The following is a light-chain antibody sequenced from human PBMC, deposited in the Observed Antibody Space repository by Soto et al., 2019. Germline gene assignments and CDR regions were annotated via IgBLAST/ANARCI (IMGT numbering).Light chain of an antibody. CDR1: QSISSY. CDR3: LRSFSTPLT. J-gene: IGKJ4*01. Sequence: DIQMTQSPSSLSASVGDRVTITCRASQSISSYLHWYQQKPGKAPKLLIYAASSLQIGVPSRFSGSGYGTDFTLTISSLQPEDFATYYCLRSFSTPLTFGGGTKVEIK. V-gene: IGKV1-39*01. CDR2: AAS.